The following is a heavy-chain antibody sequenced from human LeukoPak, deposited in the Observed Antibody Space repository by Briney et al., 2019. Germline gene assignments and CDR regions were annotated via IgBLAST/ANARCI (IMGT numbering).Heavy chain of an antibody. CDR1: GGTFSSYA. J-gene: IGHJ6*02. CDR3: AGGYSSSWYYYGMDV. D-gene: IGHD6-13*01. CDR2: ITPILGIA. Sequence: SVKVSCKASGGTFSSYAISWVRQAPGQGLEWMGRITPILGIANYAQKFQGRVTITADKSTSTAYMELSSLRSEDTAVYYCAGGYSSSWYYYGMDVWGQGTTVTVSS. V-gene: IGHV1-69*04.